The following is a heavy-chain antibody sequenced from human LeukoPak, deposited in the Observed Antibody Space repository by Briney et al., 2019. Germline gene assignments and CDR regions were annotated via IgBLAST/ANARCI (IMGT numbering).Heavy chain of an antibody. CDR1: GYTFTSYD. CDR3: ARDSGYQLLIPAYYMDV. Sequence: GASVKVSCKASGYTFTSYDINWVRQATGQGLEWMGWINPNSGGTNYAQKFQGRVTMTRDTSISTAYMELSRLRSDDTAVYYCARDSGYQLLIPAYYMDVWGKGTTVTVSS. J-gene: IGHJ6*03. D-gene: IGHD2-2*01. CDR2: INPNSGGT. V-gene: IGHV1-2*02.